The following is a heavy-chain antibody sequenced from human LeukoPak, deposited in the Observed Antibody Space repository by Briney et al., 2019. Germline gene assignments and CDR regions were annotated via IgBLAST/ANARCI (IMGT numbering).Heavy chain of an antibody. CDR1: GGSISSSSYY. CDR3: ARQGRSYFDAFDI. CDR2: IYYSGST. Sequence: SETLSLTCTVSGGSISSSSYYWGWIRQPPGKGLEWIGSIYYSGSTYYNPSLKSRVTISVDTSKNQFPLKLSSVTAADTAVYYCARQGRSYFDAFDIWGQGTMVTVSS. V-gene: IGHV4-39*01. J-gene: IGHJ3*02. D-gene: IGHD1-26*01.